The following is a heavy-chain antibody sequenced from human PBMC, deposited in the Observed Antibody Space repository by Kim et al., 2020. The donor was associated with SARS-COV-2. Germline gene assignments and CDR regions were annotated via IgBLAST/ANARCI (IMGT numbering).Heavy chain of an antibody. CDR2: IWYDGSNK. J-gene: IGHJ5*02. V-gene: IGHV3-33*01. D-gene: IGHD3-22*01. CDR1: GFTFSSYG. Sequence: GGSLRLSCAASGFTFSSYGMHWVRQAPGKGLEWVAVIWYDGSNKYYADSVKGRFTISRDNSKNTLYLQMNSLRAEDTAVYYCARDPLPYWELAGVVVIPWGQGTLVTVSS. CDR3: ARDPLPYWELAGVVVIP.